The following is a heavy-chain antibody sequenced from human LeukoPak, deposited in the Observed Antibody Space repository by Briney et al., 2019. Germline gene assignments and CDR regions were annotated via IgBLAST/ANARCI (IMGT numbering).Heavy chain of an antibody. CDR1: GGSISSSSYY. CDR3: ASARDYYDSSGPPKD. J-gene: IGHJ4*02. D-gene: IGHD3-22*01. CDR2: IYYSGST. Sequence: PETLSLTCTVSGGSISSSSYYWGWIRQPPGKGLEWIGSIYYSGSTYYNPSLKSRVTISVDTSKNQFSLKLSSVTAADTAVYYCASARDYYDSSGPPKDWGQGTLVTVSS. V-gene: IGHV4-39*07.